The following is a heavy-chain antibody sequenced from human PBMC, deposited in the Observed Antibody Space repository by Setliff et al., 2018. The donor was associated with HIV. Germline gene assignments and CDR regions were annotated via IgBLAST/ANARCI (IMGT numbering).Heavy chain of an antibody. J-gene: IGHJ4*01. CDR3: ARGALLAVFDFDH. V-gene: IGHV1-3*01. CDR1: GYTFTTYS. Sequence: ASVKVSCKASGYTFTTYSLHWVRRAPGQSLEWMGWINVGNGDTKYSQDLQGRITITRDTSANTAYMELSRLRSDDTAVYFCARGALLAVFDFDHWGHGTLVTVSS. D-gene: IGHD3-10*01. CDR2: INVGNGDT.